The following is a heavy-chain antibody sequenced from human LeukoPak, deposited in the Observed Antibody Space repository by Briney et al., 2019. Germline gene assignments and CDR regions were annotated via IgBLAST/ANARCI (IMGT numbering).Heavy chain of an antibody. CDR3: ARRQNRWFGDAFDI. D-gene: IGHD3-10*01. V-gene: IGHV4-38-2*02. Sequence: SETLSLTCTVSGYSISGGYYWGWIRQPPGRGRDGIGSIYHSGSTNSNPSLKSRVTISVDTSKNQFSLKLSSVTAADTAVYYCARRQNRWFGDAFDIWGQGTMVTVSS. CDR1: GYSISGGYY. J-gene: IGHJ3*02. CDR2: IYHSGST.